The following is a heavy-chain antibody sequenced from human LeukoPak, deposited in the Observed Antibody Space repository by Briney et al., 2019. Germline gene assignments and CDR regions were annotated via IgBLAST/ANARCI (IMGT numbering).Heavy chain of an antibody. CDR3: TTDSVGYSSGWRIPFDY. CDR1: GYTLTELS. V-gene: IGHV1-24*01. J-gene: IGHJ4*02. CDR2: IDREDGET. Sequence: ASVTVSCKVSGYTLTELSMHWLRQPPANGVEWVGVIDREDGETIYAQNFQGRIPMTEDTSTDTAYMELSSLRSEDTAMYYCTTDSVGYSSGWRIPFDYWGQGTLVTVSS. D-gene: IGHD6-19*01.